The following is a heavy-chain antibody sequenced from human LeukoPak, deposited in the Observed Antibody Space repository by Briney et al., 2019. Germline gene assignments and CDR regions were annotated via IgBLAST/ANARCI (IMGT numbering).Heavy chain of an antibody. CDR3: ARAQGFLEWPYIDY. D-gene: IGHD3-3*01. CDR2: IYYDGST. CDR1: GGSISSGGYY. V-gene: IGHV4-31*03. J-gene: IGHJ4*02. Sequence: SETLSLTCSVSGGSISSGGYYWSWLRQHPGTGLEWIGYIYYDGSTYHNPSLKGRVTISVDTSKNQFSLKLSSVAAADTAVYYCARAQGFLEWPYIDYWGQGTLVTVSS.